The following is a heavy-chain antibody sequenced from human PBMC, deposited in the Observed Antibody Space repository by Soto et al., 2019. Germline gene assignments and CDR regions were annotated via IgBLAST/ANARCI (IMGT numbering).Heavy chain of an antibody. J-gene: IGHJ4*02. Sequence: TLCLTCTVSGGSITSCGYYWSWIRQHPGKGLEWIGYIYHSGSTYYNPSLKSRVTISVDRSKNQFSLKLSSVTAADTAVYYCARGPPFHWGQGTLVTVSS. CDR3: ARGPPFH. D-gene: IGHD3-16*01. CDR1: GGSITSCGYY. CDR2: IYHSGST. V-gene: IGHV4-30-2*01.